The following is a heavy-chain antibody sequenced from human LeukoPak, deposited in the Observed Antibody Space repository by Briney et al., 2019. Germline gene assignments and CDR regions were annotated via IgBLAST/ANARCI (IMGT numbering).Heavy chain of an antibody. Sequence: GASVKVSCKASGYTFTSYDINWVRQATGQGLEWMGWMNPNSGNTGYAQKFQGRVTMTRNTSISTAYMELSSLRSEDTAVYYCARRYSSGWPTDFDYWGQGTLVTVSS. D-gene: IGHD6-19*01. CDR3: ARRYSSGWPTDFDY. V-gene: IGHV1-8*01. CDR1: GYTFTSYD. CDR2: MNPNSGNT. J-gene: IGHJ4*02.